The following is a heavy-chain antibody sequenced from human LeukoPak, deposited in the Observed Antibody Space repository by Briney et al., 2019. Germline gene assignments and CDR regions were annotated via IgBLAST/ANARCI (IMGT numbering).Heavy chain of an antibody. CDR1: GFTFRNYW. V-gene: IGHV3-7*01. Sequence: GGSLRLSCEVSGFTFRNYWMTWVRQAPGRGLEWVANIKPDGSEKNYVDSVKGRFTISRDDAKKSLFLQMNSLRPEDTAVYFCARNDVAAAGDYWGQGTLVTVSS. J-gene: IGHJ4*02. D-gene: IGHD6-13*01. CDR2: IKPDGSEK. CDR3: ARNDVAAAGDY.